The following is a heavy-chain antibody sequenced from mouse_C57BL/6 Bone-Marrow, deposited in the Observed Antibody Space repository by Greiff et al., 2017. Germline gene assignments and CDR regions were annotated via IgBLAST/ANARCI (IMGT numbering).Heavy chain of an antibody. V-gene: IGHV1-78*01. CDR1: GYTFTDHT. CDR2: IYPRDGST. Sequence: QVQLQQSDAELVKPGASVKISCKVSGYTFTDHTIHWMKQRPEQGLEWIGYIYPRDGSTKYNEKFKGKATLTADTSSSTAYMQLNSLTSEDSAVYFCARHLIDYYYDGGFAYWGQGTLVTVSA. J-gene: IGHJ3*01. D-gene: IGHD2-4*01. CDR3: ARHLIDYYYDGGFAY.